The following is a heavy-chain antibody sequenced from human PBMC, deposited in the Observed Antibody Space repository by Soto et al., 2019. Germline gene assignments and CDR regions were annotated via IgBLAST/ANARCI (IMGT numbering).Heavy chain of an antibody. D-gene: IGHD3-10*01. CDR2: IYYSGST. Sequence: SETLSLTCTVSGGSISSYYWSWIRQPPGKGLEWIGYIYYSGSTNYNPSLKSRVTISVDTSKNQFSLKLSSVTAADTAVYYCARSGSSLDWFDPWGQGTLVTSPQ. V-gene: IGHV4-59*01. CDR1: GGSISSYY. CDR3: ARSGSSLDWFDP. J-gene: IGHJ5*02.